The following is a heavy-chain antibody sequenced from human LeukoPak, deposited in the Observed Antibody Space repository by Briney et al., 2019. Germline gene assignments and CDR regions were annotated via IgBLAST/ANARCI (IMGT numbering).Heavy chain of an antibody. D-gene: IGHD3-10*01. CDR3: ARDHGSGRGYFDY. J-gene: IGHJ4*02. Sequence: ASVNVSRKASGYTLTGYYMHGVRRAPGQGLGWVGWINPSSGGTNYAQKFQGRVTMTRDTSISTAYMELSRLRSDDTAVYYCARDHGSGRGYFDYWGQGTLVTVSS. CDR1: GYTLTGYY. CDR2: INPSSGGT. V-gene: IGHV1-2*02.